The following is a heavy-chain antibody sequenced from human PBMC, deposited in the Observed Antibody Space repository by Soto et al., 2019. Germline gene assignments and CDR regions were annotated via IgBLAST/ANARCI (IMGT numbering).Heavy chain of an antibody. CDR1: GYTFTSYG. CDR3: AREEYYCSSTSCYAGDYYYYYGMDV. D-gene: IGHD2-2*01. CDR2: ISAYNGNT. J-gene: IGHJ6*02. Sequence: ASVKVSCKASGYTFTSYGISWVRQAPGQGLEWMGWISAYNGNTNYAQKLQGRVTMTTDTSTSIAYMELRSLRSDDTAVYYCAREEYYCSSTSCYAGDYYYYYGMDVWGQGTTVTVSS. V-gene: IGHV1-18*01.